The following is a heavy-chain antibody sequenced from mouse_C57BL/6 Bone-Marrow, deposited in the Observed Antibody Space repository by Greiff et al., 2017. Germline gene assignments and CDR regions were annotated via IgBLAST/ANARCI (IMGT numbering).Heavy chain of an antibody. V-gene: IGHV1-7*01. CDR2: INPSSGYT. D-gene: IGHD1-1*01. CDR3: AIGHYYGFYYFDY. CDR1: GYTFTSYW. J-gene: IGHJ2*01. Sequence: QVQLKESGAELAKPGASVKLSCKASGYTFTSYWMHWVKQRPGQGLEWIGYINPSSGYTKYSQKFKDKATLTADKSSSTAYMQLSSLTYEDSAFYYCAIGHYYGFYYFDYWGQGTTLTVSS.